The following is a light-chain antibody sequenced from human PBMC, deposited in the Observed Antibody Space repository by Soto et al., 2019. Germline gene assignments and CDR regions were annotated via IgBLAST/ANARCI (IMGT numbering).Light chain of an antibody. J-gene: IGLJ1*01. V-gene: IGLV2-23*02. CDR3: CSYAGSSTYV. CDR1: SSDVGSYNL. Sequence: QSVLTQPASVSRSPGQSITISCTGTSSDVGSYNLVSWYQQHPGKAPKLMIYEVSKRPSGVSNRFSGSKSGNTASLTISGLQAEDEADYYCCSYAGSSTYVFGTETKVTVL. CDR2: EVS.